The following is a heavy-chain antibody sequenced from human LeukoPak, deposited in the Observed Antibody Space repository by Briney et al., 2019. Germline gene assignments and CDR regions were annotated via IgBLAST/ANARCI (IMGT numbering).Heavy chain of an antibody. Sequence: PSETLSLTCAVYGGSFSGYYWSWIRQPPGKGLEWIGEINHSGSTNYNPSLKSRVTISVDTSKNQFSLKLSSVTAADTAVYYCARDSDLGAHWGQGTLVTVSS. V-gene: IGHV4-34*01. CDR3: ARDSDLGAH. D-gene: IGHD2-21*01. CDR1: GGSFSGYY. J-gene: IGHJ4*02. CDR2: INHSGST.